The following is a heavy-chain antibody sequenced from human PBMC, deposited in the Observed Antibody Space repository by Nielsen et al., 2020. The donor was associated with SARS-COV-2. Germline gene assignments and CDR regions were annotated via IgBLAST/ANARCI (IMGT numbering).Heavy chain of an antibody. J-gene: IGHJ4*03. D-gene: IGHD3-22*01. Sequence: WIRQSPSRGLEWLGRTYYRSKWYNDYAVSVKSRITINPDTSKNQFSLHLTSVTAADTAVYYCSYSSGLYKLDDWGHGALVTVSS. V-gene: IGHV6-1*01. CDR2: TYYRSKWYN. CDR3: SYSSGLYKLDD.